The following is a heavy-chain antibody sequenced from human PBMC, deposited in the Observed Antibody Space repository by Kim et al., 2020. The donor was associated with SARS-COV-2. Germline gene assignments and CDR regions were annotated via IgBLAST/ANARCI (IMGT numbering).Heavy chain of an antibody. J-gene: IGHJ3*02. CDR3: ARAPSSGWYSSLRSGGAFDI. CDR1: GGSISVNKW. Sequence: SETLSLTCAVSGGSISVNKWWSWVRQSPGKGLEWIGEIYHTRNINYNPSLKSRVSISVDKSKNQFSLNLYSVTAADTAVYYCARAPSSGWYSSLRSGGAFDIWGQGTMVSVSS. D-gene: IGHD6-19*01. V-gene: IGHV4-4*02. CDR2: IYHTRNI.